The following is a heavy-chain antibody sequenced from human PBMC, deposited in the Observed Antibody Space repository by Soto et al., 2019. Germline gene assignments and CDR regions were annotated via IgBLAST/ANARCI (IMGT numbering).Heavy chain of an antibody. V-gene: IGHV6-1*01. CDR2: TYYRSKWYN. D-gene: IGHD2-15*01. Sequence: QVQLQQSGPGLVKPSQTLSLTCAISGDSVSSNSAAWNWIRQSPSRGLGWLGRTYYRSKWYNDYAVSVKSRITTTPDTSKTQFSLQLNSVTPEDTAVYYCARDICSGGSRYSYYSGMDVWGQGTTVTVSS. J-gene: IGHJ6*02. CDR1: GDSVSSNSAA. CDR3: ARDICSGGSRYSYYSGMDV.